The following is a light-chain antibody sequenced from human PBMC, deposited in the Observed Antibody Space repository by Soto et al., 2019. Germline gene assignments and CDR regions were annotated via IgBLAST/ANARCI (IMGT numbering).Light chain of an antibody. Sequence: QSVLTQPPSASGTPGQRVPISCSGSSSNIGTNTVNWYQQLPGTAPKLLIYSNDQRPSGVPDRFSGSKSGTSASLAISGLHSADEADYYCAAWDDSLNGWVFGGGTKLTVL. J-gene: IGLJ3*02. CDR3: AAWDDSLNGWV. CDR1: SSNIGTNT. V-gene: IGLV1-44*01. CDR2: SND.